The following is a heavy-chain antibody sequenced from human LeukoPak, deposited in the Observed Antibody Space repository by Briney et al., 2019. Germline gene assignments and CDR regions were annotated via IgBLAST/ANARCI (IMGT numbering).Heavy chain of an antibody. CDR1: GFTFSSYS. V-gene: IGHV3-48*04. J-gene: IGHJ4*01. CDR2: ISSSSSTI. CDR3: ARGAVSYYDSSGYYLF. Sequence: GGSLRLSCAASGFTFSSYSMNWVRQAPGKGLEWVSYISSSSSTIYYADSVKGRFTISRDNAKNSLYLQMNSLRAEDTAVYYCARGAVSYYDSSGYYLFWGQEPWSPSPQ. D-gene: IGHD3-22*01.